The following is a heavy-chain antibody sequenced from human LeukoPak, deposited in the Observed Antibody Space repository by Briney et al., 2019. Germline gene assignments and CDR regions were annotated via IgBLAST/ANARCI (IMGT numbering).Heavy chain of an antibody. D-gene: IGHD1-14*01. CDR3: ARYHTGGF. V-gene: IGHV3-74*01. CDR1: GFTFSNYW. CDR2: ISQDGSDT. J-gene: IGHJ4*02. Sequence: GGSLRLTCEASGFTFSNYWIHWVRQAPGKGLEWVSRISQDGSDTIYADSVKGRLTVSRDNAKNTVFLHLSSLKAEDTAVYYCARYHTGGFWGQGRLVTVSS.